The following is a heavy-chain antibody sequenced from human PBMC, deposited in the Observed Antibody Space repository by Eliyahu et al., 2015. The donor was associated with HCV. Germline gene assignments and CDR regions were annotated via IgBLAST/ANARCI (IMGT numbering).Heavy chain of an antibody. Sequence: EVHLLESGGXLGQPGGSLXLSCAASGFXFNNYAMXWVRQAPGKRLEWVSTFSGXITTTYYAESVRGRFTMSRDNSMNTVDLQMNGLRAEDTAIYYCAKASAGTCSGARCYHFDDWGQGTQVTVSS. D-gene: IGHD2-15*01. CDR3: AKASAGTCSGARCYHFDD. J-gene: IGHJ4*02. V-gene: IGHV3-23*01. CDR2: FSGXITTT. CDR1: GFXFNNYA.